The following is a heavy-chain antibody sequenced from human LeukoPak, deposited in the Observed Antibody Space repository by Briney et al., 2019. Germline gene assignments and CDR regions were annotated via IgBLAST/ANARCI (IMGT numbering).Heavy chain of an antibody. CDR3: AKSGPYDSSGYYWISDYYYYMDV. J-gene: IGHJ6*03. V-gene: IGHV3-23*01. D-gene: IGHD3-22*01. CDR2: ISGSGGST. CDR1: GFTFSSYA. Sequence: PGGSLRLSCAASGFTFSSYAMSWVRQAPGKGLEWVSAISGSGGSTYYADSVKGRFTISRDNSKNTLYLQMNGLRAEDTAVYYCAKSGPYDSSGYYWISDYYYYMDVWGKGTTVTVSS.